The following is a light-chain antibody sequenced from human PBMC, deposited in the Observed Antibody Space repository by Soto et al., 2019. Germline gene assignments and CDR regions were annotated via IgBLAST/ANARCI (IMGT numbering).Light chain of an antibody. V-gene: IGKV1-39*01. Sequence: DIQMTQSPSSLSASVGDRVTITCRASQSISNYLNWYQQKPGKPPKLLIYVASSLQSGVPSRFSSSGSGRDFTLTISSLQPEDFATYYCQQSYSISWTFGQGTKVEIK. CDR1: QSISNY. CDR2: VAS. J-gene: IGKJ1*01. CDR3: QQSYSISWT.